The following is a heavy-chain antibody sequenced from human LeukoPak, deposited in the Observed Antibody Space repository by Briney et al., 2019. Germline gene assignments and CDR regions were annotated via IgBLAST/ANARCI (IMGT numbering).Heavy chain of an antibody. CDR2: ISGYNGNT. J-gene: IGHJ5*02. Sequence: ASAKVSCRASDYAFTKYGISWVRQAPGQGLVWMGWISGYNGNTKKAQKFQGRVIMTTDTSTSTAYMELRSLRSDDTAVYYCARMAYDMLTGYFQPNWFDPWGQGTLVTVSS. V-gene: IGHV1-18*01. CDR3: ARMAYDMLTGYFQPNWFDP. D-gene: IGHD3-9*01. CDR1: DYAFTKYG.